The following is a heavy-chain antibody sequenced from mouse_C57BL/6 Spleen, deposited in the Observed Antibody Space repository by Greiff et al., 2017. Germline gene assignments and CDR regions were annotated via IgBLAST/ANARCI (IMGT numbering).Heavy chain of an antibody. Sequence: EVKLMESGPGLVKPSQSLSLTCPVTGYSITSGYYWNWIRQFPGNKLEWMGYISYDGSNNYNPSLKNRISITRDTSKNQFFLKLNSVTTEDTATYYCARGRSSGYNFDYWGQGTTLTVSS. CDR2: ISYDGSN. J-gene: IGHJ2*01. D-gene: IGHD3-2*02. CDR3: ARGRSSGYNFDY. V-gene: IGHV3-6*01. CDR1: GYSITSGYY.